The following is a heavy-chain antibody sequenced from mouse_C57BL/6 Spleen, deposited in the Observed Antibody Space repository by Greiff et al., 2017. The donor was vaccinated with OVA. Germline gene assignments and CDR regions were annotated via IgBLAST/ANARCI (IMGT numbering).Heavy chain of an antibody. V-gene: IGHV5-16*01. CDR3: ARGTTVVDWYFDV. D-gene: IGHD1-1*01. Sequence: DVKLVESEGGLVQPGSSMKLSCTASGFTFSAYSMAWVRQVPEKGLEWVANINYDGSSTYYLYSLKSRFIISIDNAKNILYLQMSSLKSEDTATYYGARGTTVVDWYFDVWGKGTTVTVSS. CDR1: GFTFSAYS. J-gene: IGHJ1*03. CDR2: INYDGSST.